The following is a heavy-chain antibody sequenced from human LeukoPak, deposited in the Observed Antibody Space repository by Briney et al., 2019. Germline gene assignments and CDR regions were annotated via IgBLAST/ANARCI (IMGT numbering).Heavy chain of an antibody. CDR1: GYTFTNHD. CDR3: ARGVNSQGTGMVLFDS. J-gene: IGHJ4*02. CDR2: MNPKSGNT. D-gene: IGHD4/OR15-4a*01. V-gene: IGHV1-8*01. Sequence: ASVKVSCKASGYTFTNHDITWVRQASGHGLEWMGWMNPKSGNTGYLQKFQGRVTMTRDTSMSTAFMELSSLTSEDTAVYYCARGVNSQGTGMVLFDSWGQGSLVTVSA.